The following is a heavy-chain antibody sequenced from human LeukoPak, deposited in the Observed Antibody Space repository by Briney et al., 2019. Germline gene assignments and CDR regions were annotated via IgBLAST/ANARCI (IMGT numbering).Heavy chain of an antibody. D-gene: IGHD3-3*01. Sequence: GGSLRLSCAASGFTFNSYAMSWVRQAPGKGLEWVSAISGSGGSTYYADSVKGRFTISRDNSKNTLYLQMNSLRAEDTAVYYCAKESSVFGVVIILRGYYFDYWGQGTLVTVSS. CDR2: ISGSGGST. CDR3: AKESSVFGVVIILRGYYFDY. CDR1: GFTFNSYA. J-gene: IGHJ4*02. V-gene: IGHV3-23*01.